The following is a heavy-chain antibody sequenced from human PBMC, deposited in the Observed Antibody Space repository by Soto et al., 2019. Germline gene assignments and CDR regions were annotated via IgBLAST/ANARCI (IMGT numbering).Heavy chain of an antibody. V-gene: IGHV1-18*04. CDR2: ISAYNGNT. CDR1: GYTFTSYG. J-gene: IGHJ5*02. D-gene: IGHD6-13*01. Sequence: ASVKVSCKASGYTFTSYGISWVRQAPGQGLEWMGWISAYNGNTNYAQKLQGRVTMTTDTSTSTAYMELRSLRSDDTAVYYCAGEGLLGIAENWFDPWGQGTLVTVSS. CDR3: AGEGLLGIAENWFDP.